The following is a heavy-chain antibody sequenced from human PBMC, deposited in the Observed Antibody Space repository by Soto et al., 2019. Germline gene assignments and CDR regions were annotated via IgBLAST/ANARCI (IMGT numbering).Heavy chain of an antibody. CDR1: GFTVSSNY. V-gene: IGHV3-53*01. Sequence: GGSLRLSCAASGFTVSSNYMSWVRQAPGKGLEWVSVIYSGGSTYYADSVKGRFTISRDNPKNTLYLQMNSLRAEDTAVYYCARDRVESGYPEYFQHWGQGTPVTV. D-gene: IGHD3-22*01. CDR2: IYSGGST. J-gene: IGHJ1*01. CDR3: ARDRVESGYPEYFQH.